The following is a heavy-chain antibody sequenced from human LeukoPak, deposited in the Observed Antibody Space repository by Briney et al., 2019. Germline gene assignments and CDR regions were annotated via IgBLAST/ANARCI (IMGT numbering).Heavy chain of an antibody. CDR2: IYPPDSDT. CDR1: GYSFTSYW. V-gene: IGHV5-51*01. J-gene: IGHJ3*01. CDR3: ARQGGTYPDAFDF. Sequence: GESLKISCKASGYSFTSYWIGWVRQMPGKGLEWMGIIYPPDSDTRYSPSFQGQVTISADKSVSTAYLQWGSLKASDTAMYYCARQGGTYPDAFDFWGQGTMVTVSS.